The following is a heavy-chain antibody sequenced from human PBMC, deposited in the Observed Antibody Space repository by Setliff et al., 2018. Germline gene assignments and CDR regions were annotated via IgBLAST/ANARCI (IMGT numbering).Heavy chain of an antibody. CDR1: GYMFTTYG. Sequence: ASVKVSCKTSGYMFTTYGISWVRQDPGQGLEWMGWIRVYDGYTDYAQKFQGRVAMTKDTSTSTAYMELRSLRPDDTAVYYCVRDLGQWALDFWGQGTLVTVSS. V-gene: IGHV1-18*01. D-gene: IGHD1-26*01. CDR2: IRVYDGYT. CDR3: VRDLGQWALDF. J-gene: IGHJ4*02.